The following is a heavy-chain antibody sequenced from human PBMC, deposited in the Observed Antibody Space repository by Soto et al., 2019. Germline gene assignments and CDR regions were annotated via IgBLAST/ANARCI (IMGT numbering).Heavy chain of an antibody. J-gene: IGHJ6*02. CDR1: GYSFTTYG. Sequence: QVQLVQSGGEVKKPGASVKVSCKTSGYSFTTYGISWVRQAPGQGLEWMGWISAYNGNTNYAQKLQDRVTMTTDTSASTADMEVRSLRSDDTAVYYCAREGPAPYYYYGMDVCGQGRTVTV. CDR3: AREGPAPYYYYGMDV. V-gene: IGHV1-18*01. CDR2: ISAYNGNT.